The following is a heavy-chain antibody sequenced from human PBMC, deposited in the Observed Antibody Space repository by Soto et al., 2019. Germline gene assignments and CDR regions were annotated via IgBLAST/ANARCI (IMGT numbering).Heavy chain of an antibody. J-gene: IGHJ4*02. Sequence: ASETLSLTCTVSGGSISTYWCSWIRQPPRKGLEWIGYIYYSGSTNYNPSLKSRVTISVDTSKNQFSLKLTSVTAADTAVYYCARSRGSNRSFDYWGQGTLVTVSS. V-gene: IGHV4-59*01. CDR2: IYYSGST. D-gene: IGHD3-10*01. CDR3: ARSRGSNRSFDY. CDR1: GGSISTYW.